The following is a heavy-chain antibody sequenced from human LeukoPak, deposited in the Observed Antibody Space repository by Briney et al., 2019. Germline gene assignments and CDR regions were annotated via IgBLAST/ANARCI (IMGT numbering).Heavy chain of an antibody. CDR2: ISYTGTYI. CDR1: AFSLNAYN. D-gene: IGHD3-10*01. J-gene: IGHJ3*02. Sequence: PGGSLRLSCAASAFSLNAYNMNWVRQAPGKGLEWVSSISYTGTYIYYADSVKGRFTISRDNAQNSLYLQMNSLRAEDTAVYYCARATRWFGYAFDIWGQGTMVTVSS. V-gene: IGHV3-21*01. CDR3: ARATRWFGYAFDI.